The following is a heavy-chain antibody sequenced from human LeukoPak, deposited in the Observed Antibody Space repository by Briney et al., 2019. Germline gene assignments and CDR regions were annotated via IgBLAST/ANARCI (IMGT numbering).Heavy chain of an antibody. CDR3: ARDATLYYYDSSGYWFYYYYYMDV. D-gene: IGHD3-22*01. CDR1: GFTFSSYR. V-gene: IGHV3-7*01. Sequence: SGGSLRLSCAASGFTFSSYRMSWVRQAPGKGLEWVANIKQDGSEKYYVDSVKGRFTISRDNAKNSLYLQMNSLRAEDTAVYYCARDATLYYYDSSGYWFYYYYYMDVWGKGTTVTVSS. CDR2: IKQDGSEK. J-gene: IGHJ6*03.